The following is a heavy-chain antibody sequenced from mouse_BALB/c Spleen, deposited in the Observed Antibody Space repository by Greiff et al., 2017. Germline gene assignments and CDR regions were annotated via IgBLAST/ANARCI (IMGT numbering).Heavy chain of an antibody. Sequence: EVQRVESGGGLVQPGGSRKLSCAASGFTFSDYGMAWVRQAPGKGPEWVAFISNLAYSIYYADTVTGRFTISRENAKNTLYLEMSSLRSEDTAMYYCARAKLSTAPFDYWGQGTTLTVSS. V-gene: IGHV5-15*02. J-gene: IGHJ2*01. D-gene: IGHD1-2*01. CDR3: ARAKLSTAPFDY. CDR1: GFTFSDYG. CDR2: ISNLAYSI.